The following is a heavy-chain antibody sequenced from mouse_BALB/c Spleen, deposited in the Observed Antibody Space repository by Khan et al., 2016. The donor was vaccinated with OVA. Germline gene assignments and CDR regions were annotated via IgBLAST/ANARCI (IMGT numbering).Heavy chain of an antibody. CDR2: IYPVSANI. Sequence: QVQLKQSGAELARPGASVNLSCKASGYTFTDYYINWMRQRPGQGLEWIGEIYPVSANIYYNEKFKGKATLTSDKSSSTVYMQLSSLTSEDSAVYFWAREWAAWFAYWGQGTLVTVSA. CDR3: AREWAAWFAY. V-gene: IGHV1-77*01. CDR1: GYTFTDYY. J-gene: IGHJ3*01.